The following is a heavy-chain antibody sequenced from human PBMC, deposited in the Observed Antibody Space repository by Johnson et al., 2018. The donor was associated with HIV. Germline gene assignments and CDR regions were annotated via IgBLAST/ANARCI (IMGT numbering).Heavy chain of an antibody. V-gene: IGHV3-20*04. CDR3: AREVGIQLWSSDAFDI. CDR1: GFTFDDHG. J-gene: IGHJ3*02. D-gene: IGHD5-18*01. Sequence: VQLVESGGGVVRPGGSLRLSCAASGFTFDDHGMSWVRQAPGKGLEWVSGINWNGGRTGYADSVKGRFTISRDNAKNSLYLQMNSLRAEDTALYYCAREVGIQLWSSDAFDIWGQGTMVT. CDR2: INWNGGRT.